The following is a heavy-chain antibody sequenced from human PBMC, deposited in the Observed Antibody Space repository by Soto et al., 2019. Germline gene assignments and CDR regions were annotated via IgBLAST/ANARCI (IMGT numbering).Heavy chain of an antibody. D-gene: IGHD3-22*01. CDR3: ARAARLLNYYDSSGYYVYGMDV. Sequence: SETLSLTCTVSGGSISSYYGSWIRQPPGKGLEWIGYIYYSGSTNYNPSLKSRVTISVDTSKNQFSLKLSSVTAADTAVYYCARAARLLNYYDSSGYYVYGMDVWGQGTTVT. J-gene: IGHJ6*02. CDR2: IYYSGST. CDR1: GGSISSYY. V-gene: IGHV4-59*01.